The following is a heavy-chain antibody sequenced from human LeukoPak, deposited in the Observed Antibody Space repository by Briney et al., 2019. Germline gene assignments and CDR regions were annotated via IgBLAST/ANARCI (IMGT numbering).Heavy chain of an antibody. Sequence: TSQTLSLTCTVSGGSISSGGYYWSWFRQPAGKGLEWIGRIYATGSTNYNPSLKSRVTISVDTSKNQFSLKLSSVTAADTAVYYCARGIVGATWIRDAFDIWGQGTMVTVSS. V-gene: IGHV4-61*02. D-gene: IGHD1-26*01. CDR3: ARGIVGATWIRDAFDI. CDR2: IYATGST. CDR1: GGSISSGGYY. J-gene: IGHJ3*02.